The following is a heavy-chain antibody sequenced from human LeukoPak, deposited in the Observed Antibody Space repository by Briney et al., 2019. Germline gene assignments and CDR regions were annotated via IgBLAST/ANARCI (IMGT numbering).Heavy chain of an antibody. J-gene: IGHJ4*02. D-gene: IGHD3-22*01. CDR3: ATSSGYYHYFDH. CDR2: IKQDGSEK. V-gene: IGHV3-7*03. Sequence: GGSLRLSCAASGLTFSNYWMDWVRQAPGKGLEWVANIKQDGSEKYYVDSVKGRFTISRDNAKNSLYLQMNSLRAEDTAMYYCATSSGYYHYFDHWGQGTLVTVSS. CDR1: GLTFSNYW.